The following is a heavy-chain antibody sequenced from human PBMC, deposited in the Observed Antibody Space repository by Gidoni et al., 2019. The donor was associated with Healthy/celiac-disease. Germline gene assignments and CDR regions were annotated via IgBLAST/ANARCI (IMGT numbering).Heavy chain of an antibody. J-gene: IGHJ5*02. Sequence: QVQLVQSGAEVKKPGASVKVSCKASGYPFTGYYMHWVRQAPGQGLEWMEWINPNSGGTNYAQKFQGRVTMTRETSISTAYMELSRRRSDDTAVYYCAGGEDGYSSGPRFDPWGQGTLVTVSS. CDR3: AGGEDGYSSGPRFDP. CDR1: GYPFTGYY. V-gene: IGHV1-2*02. D-gene: IGHD6-19*01. CDR2: INPNSGGT.